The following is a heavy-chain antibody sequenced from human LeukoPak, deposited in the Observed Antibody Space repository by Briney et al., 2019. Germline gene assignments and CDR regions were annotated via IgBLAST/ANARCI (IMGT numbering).Heavy chain of an antibody. Sequence: SGGSLRLSCAASGFTFSSYSMNWVRQAPGKGLEWVSSISSSSSYIYYADSVKGRFTISRDNAKNSLYLQMNSLRAEDTAVYYCARDRRIAARPFDYWGQGTLVTVS. CDR2: ISSSSSYI. J-gene: IGHJ4*02. CDR1: GFTFSSYS. CDR3: ARDRRIAARPFDY. V-gene: IGHV3-21*01. D-gene: IGHD6-6*01.